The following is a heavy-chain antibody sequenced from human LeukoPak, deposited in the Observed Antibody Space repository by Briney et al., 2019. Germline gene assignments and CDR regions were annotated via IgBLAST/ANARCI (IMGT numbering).Heavy chain of an antibody. CDR3: ATPDRGYGGIFDY. CDR2: ISGTGDTT. Sequence: GGSLRLSCAASGFTFSSYAMSWVRQAPGKGLEWVSVISGTGDTTYYADSVKGRFTISRDNSRSTLYLQMNSLRAEDTAVYYCATPDRGYGGIFDYWGQGTLVTVSS. CDR1: GFTFSSYA. D-gene: IGHD4-23*01. V-gene: IGHV3-23*01. J-gene: IGHJ4*02.